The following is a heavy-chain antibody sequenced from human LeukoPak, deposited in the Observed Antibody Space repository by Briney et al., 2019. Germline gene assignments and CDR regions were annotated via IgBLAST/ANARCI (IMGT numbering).Heavy chain of an antibody. D-gene: IGHD6-19*01. CDR3: ARGPSIAVAGTPAY. V-gene: IGHV3-30-3*01. CDR1: GFTFSSYA. CDR2: ISYDGSNK. J-gene: IGHJ4*02. Sequence: PGGSLRLSCAASGFTFSSYAMHWVRQAPGKGLEWVAVISYDGSNKYYADSVKGRFTISRDNSKNTLYLQMNSLRAEDTAVYYCARGPSIAVAGTPAYWGQGTLVTVSS.